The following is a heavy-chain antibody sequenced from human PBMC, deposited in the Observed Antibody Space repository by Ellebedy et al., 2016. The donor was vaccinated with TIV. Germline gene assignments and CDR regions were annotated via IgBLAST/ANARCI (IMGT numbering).Heavy chain of an antibody. D-gene: IGHD5-18*01. V-gene: IGHV3-30*18. CDR2: ISNSGRTE. CDR1: GFTFSGYG. J-gene: IGHJ4*02. CDR3: AKEFHNEGYGAFFDY. Sequence: GGSLRLSXAASGFTFSGYGMHWVRQAPGKGLEWVAVISNSGRTEHYADFVEGRFTISRDNSKNTLNLQMNSLRFEDTAVYYCAKEFHNEGYGAFFDYWGQGTLVTVSS.